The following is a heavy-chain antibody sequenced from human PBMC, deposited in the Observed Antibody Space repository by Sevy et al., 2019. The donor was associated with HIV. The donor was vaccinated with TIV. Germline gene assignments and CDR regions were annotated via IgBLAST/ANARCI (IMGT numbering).Heavy chain of an antibody. CDR2: ISPDSGDK. Sequence: ASVKVSCTSSGYTFIAHYLHWVRQAPGQGLEWMGWISPDSGDKKYTEKFQGRVTMTRETSISTAYMELITLRSDDTAVYFCARVQRGGVPDYWGQGTLVTVSS. V-gene: IGHV1-2*02. D-gene: IGHD3-10*01. J-gene: IGHJ4*02. CDR1: GYTFIAHY. CDR3: ARVQRGGVPDY.